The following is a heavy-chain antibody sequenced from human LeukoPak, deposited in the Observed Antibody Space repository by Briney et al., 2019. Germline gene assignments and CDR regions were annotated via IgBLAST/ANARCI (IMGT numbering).Heavy chain of an antibody. CDR1: GFTFSSYA. J-gene: IGHJ4*02. CDR3: AKDVLDYGDYGFDY. Sequence: GGSLRLSCAASGFTFSSYAMSWVRQAPGKGLEWVSAISGSGGSTYYADSVKGRFTISRDNSKNTLYLQMNSLRAEDTAIYYCAKDVLDYGDYGFDYWGQGTLVTVSS. CDR2: ISGSGGST. D-gene: IGHD4-17*01. V-gene: IGHV3-23*01.